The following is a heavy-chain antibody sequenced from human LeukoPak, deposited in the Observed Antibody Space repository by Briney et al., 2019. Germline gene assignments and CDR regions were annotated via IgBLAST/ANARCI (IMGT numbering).Heavy chain of an antibody. CDR3: AKDRGNYYNTPRFDP. D-gene: IGHD3-10*01. J-gene: IGHJ5*02. CDR1: GFTFSKYA. V-gene: IGHV3-23*01. Sequence: GGSLRLSCAASGFTFSKYAMTWVRQAPGKGLEWVSGISGSGGSTYYADSVKGRFTISRDNSKNTLYLQMNSLRAEDTAVYYCAKDRGNYYNTPRFDPWGQGTLVTVSS. CDR2: ISGSGGST.